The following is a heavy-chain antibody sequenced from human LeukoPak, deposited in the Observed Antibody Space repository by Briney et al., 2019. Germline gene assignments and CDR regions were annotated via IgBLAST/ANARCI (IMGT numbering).Heavy chain of an antibody. CDR3: AISSPSPLSY. CDR2: IDPSDSYT. Sequence: HGESLKISCKGSGYSFTSYWISWVRQMPGKGLEWMGRIDPSDSYTNYSPSFQGHVTISADKSISTAYLQWSSLKASDTAMYYCAISSPSPLSYWGQGALVTVSS. V-gene: IGHV5-10-1*01. CDR1: GYSFTSYW. D-gene: IGHD2-2*01. J-gene: IGHJ4*02.